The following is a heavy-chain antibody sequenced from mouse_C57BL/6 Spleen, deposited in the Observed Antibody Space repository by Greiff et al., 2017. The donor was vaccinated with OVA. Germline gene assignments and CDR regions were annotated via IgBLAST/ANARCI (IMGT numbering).Heavy chain of an antibody. CDR1: GYTFTTYP. Sequence: QVQLQQSGAELVTPGASVKMSCKASGYTFTTYPIEWMQQTPGKSLEWLGNFHPYNDDTKYNEKFKGKATLTVDKSSSTVYLELSRLTSDYSAVYYCARGDSNYGTWVAYWGKGTLVTVSA. D-gene: IGHD2-5*01. J-gene: IGHJ3*01. CDR3: ARGDSNYGTWVAY. V-gene: IGHV1-47*01. CDR2: FHPYNDDT.